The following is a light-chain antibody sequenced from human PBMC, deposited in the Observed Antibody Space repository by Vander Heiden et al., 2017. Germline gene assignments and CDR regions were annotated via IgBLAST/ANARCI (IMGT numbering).Light chain of an antibody. V-gene: IGKV1-5*01. CDR1: QNINTW. CDR2: DAS. J-gene: IGKJ1*01. Sequence: DIQMTQSPSTLSASVGDRVSITCRASQNINTWLAWYQQKPGKAPNLLIYDASNLGSGVPSRFSGSGSGTEFTLTISSLQPDDFATYYCQHYASYSHAFGQGTKLEVK. CDR3: QHYASYSHA.